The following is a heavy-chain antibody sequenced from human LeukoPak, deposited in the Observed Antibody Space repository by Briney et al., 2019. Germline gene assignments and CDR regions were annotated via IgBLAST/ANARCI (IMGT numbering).Heavy chain of an antibody. D-gene: IGHD2-2*02. CDR2: IKSKTDGGTT. CDR3: TTDGDCSSTSCYRYYYYYTDV. V-gene: IGHV3-15*01. Sequence: GGSLRLSCAASGFTFSNAWMSWVRQAPGKGLEWVGRIKSKTDGGTTDYAAPVKGRITISRDDSKNTLYLQMNSLKTEDTAVYYCTTDGDCSSTSCYRYYYYYTDVWGKGTTVTASS. CDR1: GFTFSNAW. J-gene: IGHJ6*03.